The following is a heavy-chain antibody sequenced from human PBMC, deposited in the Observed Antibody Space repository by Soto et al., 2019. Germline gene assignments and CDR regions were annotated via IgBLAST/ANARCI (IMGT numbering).Heavy chain of an antibody. D-gene: IGHD3-22*01. CDR1: GFTFSDYT. CDR3: TRDGRYSGYPPPAF. J-gene: IGHJ4*02. V-gene: IGHV3-49*03. CDR2: IRSKPYGGTT. Sequence: SLRLSCTASGFTFSDYTMSWFRQAPGKGLEWVGFIRSKPYGGTTEHAASVKGRFAISRDDSKSIAYLQMNSPKAEDTAVYYCTRDGRYSGYPPPAFWGPGTLVTVSS.